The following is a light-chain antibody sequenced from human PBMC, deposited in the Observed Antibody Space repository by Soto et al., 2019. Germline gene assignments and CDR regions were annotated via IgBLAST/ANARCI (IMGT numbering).Light chain of an antibody. CDR3: LLSYKAPYV. CDR1: TGAVTNGHY. J-gene: IGLJ1*01. Sequence: QAVVTQEPSLTVSPGGTVTLTCGSSTGAVTNGHYPYWFQQKPGQAPRTLIYDTTNRPSWNPARFSGSLLGGKAALTLSGAQPEFVADYYCLLSYKAPYVLGTGTNVT. V-gene: IGLV7-46*01. CDR2: DTT.